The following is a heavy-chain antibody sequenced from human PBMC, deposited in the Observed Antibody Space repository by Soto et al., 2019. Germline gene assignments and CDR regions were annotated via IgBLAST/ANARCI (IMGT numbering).Heavy chain of an antibody. Sequence: GGSLRLSCAASGFTFSSYAMSWVRQAPGKGLEWVSAISGSGGSTYYADSVKGRFTISRDNSKNTLYLQMNSLRAEDTAVYYCAKGADRRPYCSGGSCYNWFDPWGQGTLVTVSS. J-gene: IGHJ5*02. V-gene: IGHV3-23*01. CDR2: ISGSGGST. D-gene: IGHD2-15*01. CDR3: AKGADRRPYCSGGSCYNWFDP. CDR1: GFTFSSYA.